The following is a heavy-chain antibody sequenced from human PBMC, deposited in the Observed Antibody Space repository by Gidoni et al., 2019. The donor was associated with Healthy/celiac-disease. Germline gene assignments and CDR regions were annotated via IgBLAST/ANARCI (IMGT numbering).Heavy chain of an antibody. Sequence: QMQLVQSGPAVKKPGTSVKVSCQASGFTFTSSAVEWVRQARGQRLEWIGWIGVGSGNTNYAQEFQERVTITRDMSTSTAYMELSSLRSEDTAVYYCAAFRRKNDFPVVVNDIWGQGTMVTVSS. J-gene: IGHJ3*02. CDR1: GFTFTSSA. D-gene: IGHD3-22*01. CDR2: IGVGSGNT. CDR3: AAFRRKNDFPVVVNDI. V-gene: IGHV1-58*01.